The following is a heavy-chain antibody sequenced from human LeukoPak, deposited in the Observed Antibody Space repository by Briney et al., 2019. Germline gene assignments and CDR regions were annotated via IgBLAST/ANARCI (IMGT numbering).Heavy chain of an antibody. J-gene: IGHJ4*02. Sequence: GGSLALSCAASGFSFDDFAMHWVRQAPGKGLEWVASIAGSGNFAYYAESVKGRFTISRDNSQSTVFLQGSGLRAEDTALYFCAKPHYPDQGGYYSGSYYFDYWGQGALVTVSS. CDR1: GFSFDDFA. CDR3: AKPHYPDQGGYYSGSYYFDY. D-gene: IGHD3-22*01. CDR2: IAGSGNFA. V-gene: IGHV3-23*01.